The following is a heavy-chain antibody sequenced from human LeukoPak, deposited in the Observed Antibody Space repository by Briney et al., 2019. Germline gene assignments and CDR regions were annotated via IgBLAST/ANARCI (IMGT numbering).Heavy chain of an antibody. CDR2: ISGSGGST. CDR3: ARDSCSGGSCYLDY. V-gene: IGHV3-23*01. D-gene: IGHD2-15*01. Sequence: HPGGSLRLSCAASGFTFSSYAMSWVRQAPGKGLEWVSAISGSGGSTYHADSVKGRFTISRDNAKNSLYLQMNSLRAEDTAVYYCARDSCSGGSCYLDYWGRGTLVTVSS. CDR1: GFTFSSYA. J-gene: IGHJ4*02.